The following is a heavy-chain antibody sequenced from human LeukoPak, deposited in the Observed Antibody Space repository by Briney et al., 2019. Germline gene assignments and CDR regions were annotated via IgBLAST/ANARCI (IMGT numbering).Heavy chain of an antibody. J-gene: IGHJ6*03. Sequence: SVKVSCKASGGTFSSYAISWVRQAPGQGLEWMGGIIPIFGTANYAQKFQGRVTITADESTSTAYMELSSLRSEDTAVYYCGGGYDTGYYYYYYMDVWGKGTTVTVSS. CDR1: GGTFSSYA. V-gene: IGHV1-69*13. D-gene: IGHD5-12*01. CDR3: GGGYDTGYYYYYYMDV. CDR2: IIPIFGTA.